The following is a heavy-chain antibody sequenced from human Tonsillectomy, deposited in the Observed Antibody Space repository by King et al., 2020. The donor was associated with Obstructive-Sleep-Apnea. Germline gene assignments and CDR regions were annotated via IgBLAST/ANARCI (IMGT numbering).Heavy chain of an antibody. CDR3: ARGLQGGDYLY. CDR1: GGSISSGGYS. D-gene: IGHD4-17*01. V-gene: IGHV4-30-2*01. CDR2: IYHSGST. J-gene: IGHJ4*02. Sequence: VQLQESGSGLVKPSQTLSLTCAVSGGSISSGGYSWSWIRQPPGKGLEWIGYIYHSGSTYYNPSLKSRVTISVERSKNQLSLKLSSVTAADTAVYYCARGLQGGDYLYWGQGTLVTVSS.